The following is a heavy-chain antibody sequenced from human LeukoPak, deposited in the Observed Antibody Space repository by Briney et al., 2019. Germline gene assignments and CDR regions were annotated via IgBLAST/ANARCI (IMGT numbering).Heavy chain of an antibody. CDR2: IYYSGST. CDR1: GGSISSGGYY. V-gene: IGHV4-31*03. D-gene: IGHD5-24*01. J-gene: IGHJ4*02. Sequence: SETLSLTYTVSGGSISSGGYYWSWIRQHPGKGLEWIGYIYYSGSTYYNPSLKSRVTISVDTSKNQFSLKLSSVTAADTAVYYCARHRDGYFDYWGQGTLVTVSS. CDR3: ARHRDGYFDY.